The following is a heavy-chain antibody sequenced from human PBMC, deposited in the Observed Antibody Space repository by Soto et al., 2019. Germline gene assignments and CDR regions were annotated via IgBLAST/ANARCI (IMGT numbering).Heavy chain of an antibody. CDR3: ASQPNPHYHDSSGPDY. D-gene: IGHD3-22*01. V-gene: IGHV4-30-4*01. Sequence: SETLSLTCTVSGGSISSGDYYWSWIRQPPGKGLEWIGYIYYSGSTYYNPSLKSRVTISVDTSKNQFSLKLSSVTAADTAVYYCASQPNPHYHDSSGPDYWGQGTLVTVSS. CDR1: GGSISSGDYY. CDR2: IYYSGST. J-gene: IGHJ4*02.